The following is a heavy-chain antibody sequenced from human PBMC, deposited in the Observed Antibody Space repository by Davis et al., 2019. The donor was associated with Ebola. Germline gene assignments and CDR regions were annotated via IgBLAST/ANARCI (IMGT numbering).Heavy chain of an antibody. CDR1: GFTFRETW. CDR3: ARDWYYTIDY. J-gene: IGHJ4*02. CDR2: IDSVGTA. D-gene: IGHD3-10*01. V-gene: IGHV3-74*01. Sequence: PGGSLRLSCAASGFTFRETWIHCVRQAPGEGLVWVSRIDSVGTAVYADSVKGRFTLSRDNAKSTVFLQMNSLRVEDTAVYYCARDWYYTIDYWGQGTLVTVSS.